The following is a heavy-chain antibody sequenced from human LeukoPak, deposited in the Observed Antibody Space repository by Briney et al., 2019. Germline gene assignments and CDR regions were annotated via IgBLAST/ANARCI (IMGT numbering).Heavy chain of an antibody. CDR3: ARGLLWDSSGWLSRSFDP. V-gene: IGHV4-34*01. J-gene: IGHJ5*02. Sequence: TSETLSLTCAVYDGSFSGYYWSWIRQSPGKGLEWIGEINHSGSTNYNPSLKSRVTISVDTSKNQFSLKLSSVTAADTAVYSCARGLLWDSSGWLSRSFDPWGQGTLVTVSS. D-gene: IGHD6-19*01. CDR1: DGSFSGYY. CDR2: INHSGST.